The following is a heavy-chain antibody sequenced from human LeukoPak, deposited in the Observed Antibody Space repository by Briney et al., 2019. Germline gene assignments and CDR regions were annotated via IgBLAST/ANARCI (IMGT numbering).Heavy chain of an antibody. V-gene: IGHV4-59*08. J-gene: IGHJ4*02. CDR2: IYYTGST. D-gene: IGHD5-12*01. CDR1: GGSISSYY. CDR3: ARVDGRGSFDY. Sequence: SETLSLTCSVSGGSISSYYWSWIRQPPGKGQEWIGYIYYTGSTNHNSSLKSRVTISVDTSKNQFSLKLSSVTAADTAVYYCARVDGRGSFDYWGQGTLVTVSS.